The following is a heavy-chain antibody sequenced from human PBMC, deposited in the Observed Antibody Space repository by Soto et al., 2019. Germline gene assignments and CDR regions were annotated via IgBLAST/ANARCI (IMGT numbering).Heavy chain of an antibody. CDR3: ARDMTTVVSYYYYYGMDV. J-gene: IGHJ6*02. CDR2: IIPIFGTA. CDR1: GGTFGSYA. Sequence: SVKVSCKASGGTFGSYAISWVRQAPGQGLEWMGGIIPIFGTANYAQKFQGRVTITADESTSTAYMELSSLRSEDTAVYYCARDMTTVVSYYYYYGMDVWGQGTTVTVSS. V-gene: IGHV1-69*13. D-gene: IGHD4-17*01.